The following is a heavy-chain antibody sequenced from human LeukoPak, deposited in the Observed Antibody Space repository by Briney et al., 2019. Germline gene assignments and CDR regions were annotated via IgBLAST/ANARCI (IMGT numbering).Heavy chain of an antibody. Sequence: GGSLRLSCAASGFTFSSYAMHWVRQAPGKGLEWVAVISYDGSNKYYADSVKGRFTISRDNSKNTLYLQMNSLRAEDTAVYYCARDSPGYSSSWYVGVPDYWGQGTLVTVPS. V-gene: IGHV3-30-3*01. J-gene: IGHJ4*02. CDR3: ARDSPGYSSSWYVGVPDY. CDR2: ISYDGSNK. D-gene: IGHD6-13*01. CDR1: GFTFSSYA.